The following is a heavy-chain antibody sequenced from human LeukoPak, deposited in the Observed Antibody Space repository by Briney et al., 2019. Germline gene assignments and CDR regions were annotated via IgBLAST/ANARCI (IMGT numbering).Heavy chain of an antibody. CDR3: ARVVGATTDY. V-gene: IGHV3-64*01. D-gene: IGHD1-26*01. Sequence: GGSLRLSCAASGLTFSSYAMHWVRQAPGKGLGYVSAISSNGGSTYYANSVKGRFTISRDNSKNTLYLQMGSLRAEDMAVYYCARVVGATTDYWGQGTLVTVSS. CDR1: GLTFSSYA. CDR2: ISSNGGST. J-gene: IGHJ4*02.